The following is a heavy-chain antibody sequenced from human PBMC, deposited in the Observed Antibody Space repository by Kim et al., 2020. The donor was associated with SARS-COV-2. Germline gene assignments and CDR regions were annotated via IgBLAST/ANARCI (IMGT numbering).Heavy chain of an antibody. CDR3: ARVEAAAGYYYYYGMDV. V-gene: IGHV4-31*03. CDR1: GGSISSGGYY. Sequence: SETLSLTCTVSGGSISSGGYYWSWIRQHPGKGLEWIGYIYYSGSTYYNPSLKSRVTISVDTSTNQFSLKLSSVTAADTAVYYCARVEAAAGYYYYYGMDVWGQGTTVTVSS. CDR2: IYYSGST. J-gene: IGHJ6*02. D-gene: IGHD6-13*01.